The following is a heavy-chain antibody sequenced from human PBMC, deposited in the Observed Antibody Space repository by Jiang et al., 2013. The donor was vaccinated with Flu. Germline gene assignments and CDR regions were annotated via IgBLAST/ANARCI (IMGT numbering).Heavy chain of an antibody. CDR2: ISYDGSNK. J-gene: IGHJ4*02. D-gene: IGHD6-25*01. Sequence: SGGGVVQPGRSLETLLCRPLDSPSVAMLCTGSGQAPGKGLEWVAVISYDGSNKYYADSVKGRFTISRDNSKNTLYLQMNSLRAEDTAVYYCARATQGYSSGLCGYWGQGTLVTVSS. CDR1: DSPSVAML. V-gene: IGHV3-30*04. CDR3: ARATQGYSSGLCGY.